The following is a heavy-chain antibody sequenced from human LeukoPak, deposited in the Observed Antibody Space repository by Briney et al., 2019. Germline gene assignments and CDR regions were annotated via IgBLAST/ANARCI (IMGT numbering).Heavy chain of an antibody. CDR2: FKQDVSEK. V-gene: IGHV3-7*01. Sequence: GGSLRLSCAASGFTFSSYWMSWVRQAPGKGLEWVANFKQDVSEKYYADSVKGRFTISRDNTQNSLFLQMDSLTVDDTAVYYCARDYASEYMDVWGKGTTVTVSS. J-gene: IGHJ6*03. CDR1: GFTFSSYW. CDR3: ARDYASEYMDV. D-gene: IGHD3-16*01.